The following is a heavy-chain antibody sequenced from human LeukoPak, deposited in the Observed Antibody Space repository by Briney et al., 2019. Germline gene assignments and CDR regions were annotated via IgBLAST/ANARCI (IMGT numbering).Heavy chain of an antibody. CDR2: VSGSGGST. CDR1: GFTFSSYA. J-gene: IGHJ4*02. Sequence: GGSLRLSCAASGFTFSSYAMNWVRQAPGKGLEWVSAVSGSGGSTYYADSVKGRFTISRDNSKNTLYLQMNSLRVEDTAVYYCATLGATSFDYWGQGTLVTVSS. V-gene: IGHV3-23*01. D-gene: IGHD1-26*01. CDR3: ATLGATSFDY.